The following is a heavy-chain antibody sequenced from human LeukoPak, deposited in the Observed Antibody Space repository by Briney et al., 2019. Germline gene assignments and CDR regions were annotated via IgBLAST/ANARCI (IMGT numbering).Heavy chain of an antibody. Sequence: GASVKVSCKASGYTFTSYYMHWVRQAPGQGLEWMGIINPSGGGTSYAQKFQGRVTMTRDTSISTAYMELSRLRSDDTAVYYCARQATDFWSGYLGYYYMDVWGKGTTVTVSS. CDR2: INPSGGGT. CDR3: ARQATDFWSGYLGYYYMDV. J-gene: IGHJ6*03. D-gene: IGHD3-3*01. CDR1: GYTFTSYY. V-gene: IGHV1-46*01.